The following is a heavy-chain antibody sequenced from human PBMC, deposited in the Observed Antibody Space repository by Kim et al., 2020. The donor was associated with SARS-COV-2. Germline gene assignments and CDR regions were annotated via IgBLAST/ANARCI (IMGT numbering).Heavy chain of an antibody. CDR1: GFALSNYN. Sequence: GGSLRLSCVASGFALSNYNMNWVRQAPGKGLEWFAYISVDEIHYADSVKGRLTGSRDNAKNALYLQMNSLREGDTGVYFCARDFDWALDLWGQGTLVTVSS. CDR2: ISVDEI. J-gene: IGHJ5*02. D-gene: IGHD3-9*01. CDR3: ARDFDWALDL. V-gene: IGHV3-48*02.